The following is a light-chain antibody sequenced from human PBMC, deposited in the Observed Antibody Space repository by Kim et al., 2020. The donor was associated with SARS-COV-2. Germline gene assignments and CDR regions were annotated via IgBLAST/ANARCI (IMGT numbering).Light chain of an antibody. J-gene: IGLJ3*02. CDR3: YSAADNSWV. CDR2: KDS. CDR1: VLAKKY. Sequence: SVSPGQTARITCSGDVLAKKYARWFQQKPGQAPVLVIYKDSERPSGIPERFSGSSSGTTVTLTISGAQVEDGADYYCYSAADNSWVFGGGTKLTVL. V-gene: IGLV3-27*01.